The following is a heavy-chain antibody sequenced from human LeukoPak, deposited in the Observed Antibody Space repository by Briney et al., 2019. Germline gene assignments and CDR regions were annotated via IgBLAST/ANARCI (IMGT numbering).Heavy chain of an antibody. CDR2: VPYSWTT. Sequence: PSHTLSLIRTVSGDPISPYYWRWTRHPPAKGLEWIGYVPYSWTTNYNPTLKSRVTISVDASKNQFSLKLTSLTAADTAVYYCARPGSGYTASGAFDIWGQGTMVTVSS. V-gene: IGHV4-59*08. CDR3: ARPGSGYTASGAFDI. D-gene: IGHD5-18*01. J-gene: IGHJ3*02. CDR1: GDPISPYY.